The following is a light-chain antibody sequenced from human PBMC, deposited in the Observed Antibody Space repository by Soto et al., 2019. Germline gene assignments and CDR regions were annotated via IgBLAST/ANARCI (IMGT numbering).Light chain of an antibody. V-gene: IGLV1-44*01. CDR1: SSNIGSNT. J-gene: IGLJ2*01. Sequence: QSVLTQPPSASGTPGQRVTISCSGSSSNIGSNTVNWYQQVPGTAPKLLIYSNNQRPSGVPDRFSGSKSGTSASLAISGLQSGDEADYYCAAWDDSLNGVVFGGGTKLTVL. CDR2: SNN. CDR3: AAWDDSLNGVV.